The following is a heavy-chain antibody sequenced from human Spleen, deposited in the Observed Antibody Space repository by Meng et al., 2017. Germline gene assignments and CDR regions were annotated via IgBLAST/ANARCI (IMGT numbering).Heavy chain of an antibody. D-gene: IGHD3-16*01. V-gene: IGHV3-20*04. CDR1: VFTFDDYG. CDR2: INWNGGST. CDR3: ARSPIDKYDLSALPLDY. J-gene: IGHJ4*02. Sequence: GESLKISCAASVFTFDDYGMSWVRQAPGKGLEWVSGINWNGGSTGYADSVKGRFTISRDNSKNTVFLQINSLRVEDTAVYYCARSPIDKYDLSALPLDYWGQGTLVTVSS.